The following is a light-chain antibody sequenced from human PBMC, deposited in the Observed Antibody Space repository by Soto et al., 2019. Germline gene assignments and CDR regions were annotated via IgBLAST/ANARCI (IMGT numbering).Light chain of an antibody. Sequence: QSALTQPASVSGSPGQSITISCTGTSSYVGGYNYVSWYQQHPGKAPKLMIYEVSNRPSGVSNRFSGSKSGNTASLSISGLQAEDEADYYCSSYTSSSTPYVFGPGTKLTVL. CDR3: SSYTSSSTPYV. J-gene: IGLJ1*01. V-gene: IGLV2-14*01. CDR1: SSYVGGYNY. CDR2: EVS.